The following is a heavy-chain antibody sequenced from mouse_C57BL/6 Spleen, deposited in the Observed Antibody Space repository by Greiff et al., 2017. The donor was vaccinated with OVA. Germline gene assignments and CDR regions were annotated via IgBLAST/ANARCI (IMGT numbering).Heavy chain of an antibody. CDR1: GFTFSSYA. J-gene: IGHJ4*01. D-gene: IGHD2-1*01. V-gene: IGHV5-4*01. CDR3: ARDGNYVDYAMDY. Sequence: EVKLVESGGGLVKPGGSLKLSCAASGFTFSSYAMSWVRQTPEKRLEWVATISDGGSYTYYPDNVKGRFTISRDNAKNNLYLQMSHLKSEDTAMYYCARDGNYVDYAMDYWGQGTSVTVSS. CDR2: ISDGGSYT.